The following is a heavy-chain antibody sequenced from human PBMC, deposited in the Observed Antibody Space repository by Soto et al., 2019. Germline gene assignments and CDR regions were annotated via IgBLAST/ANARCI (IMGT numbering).Heavy chain of an antibody. J-gene: IGHJ4*02. D-gene: IGHD5-18*01. Sequence: AVKVSCKASGGTFSSYAISWVRQAPGQGLEWMGGIIPIFGTANYAQKFQGRVTITADESTSTAYMELSSLRSEDTAVYYCARERDSYGSPFDYWGQGTLVTVSS. CDR1: GGTFSSYA. CDR3: ARERDSYGSPFDY. V-gene: IGHV1-69*13. CDR2: IIPIFGTA.